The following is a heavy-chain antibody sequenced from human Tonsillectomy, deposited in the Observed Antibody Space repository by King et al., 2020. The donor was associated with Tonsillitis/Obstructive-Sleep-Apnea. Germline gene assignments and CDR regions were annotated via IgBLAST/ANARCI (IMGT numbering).Heavy chain of an antibody. J-gene: IGHJ3*02. CDR1: GFTFSSYA. V-gene: IGHV3-23*04. CDR2: ISGSGGST. Sequence: VQLVESGGGLVQPGGSLRLSCAASGFTFSSYAMTWVRQAPGKGLEWVSTISGSGGSTYYADSVKGRFTISRENSNNTLCLQMNSLRAEDTALYYCASRTIFGVVKAIDIWGQGTMVTVSS. D-gene: IGHD3-3*01. CDR3: ASRTIFGVVKAIDI.